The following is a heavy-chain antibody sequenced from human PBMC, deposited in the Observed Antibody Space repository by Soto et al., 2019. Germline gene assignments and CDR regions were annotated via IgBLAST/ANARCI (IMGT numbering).Heavy chain of an antibody. V-gene: IGHV3-33*01. J-gene: IGHJ6*02. CDR1: GFTFSSYG. CDR2: IWYDGRNK. CDR3: ARVQGRWYGSGSYQGMDV. D-gene: IGHD3-10*01. Sequence: QVQLVESGGGVVQPGTSLRLSCAASGFTFSSYGMYWVRQAPGKGLEWVALIWYDGRNKYYADSVKGRFTISRDNSNNTXXLQMNSLRAEDTAVYFCARVQGRWYGSGSYQGMDVWGQGTTVTVSS.